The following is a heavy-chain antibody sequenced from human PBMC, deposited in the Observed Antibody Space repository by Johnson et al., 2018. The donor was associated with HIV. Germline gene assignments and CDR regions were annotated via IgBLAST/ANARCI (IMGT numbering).Heavy chain of an antibody. J-gene: IGHJ3*02. D-gene: IGHD5-18*01. CDR3: ARLPSGYSRDGFNI. Sequence: QVQLVESGGGVVQRGGSLRLSCVASGFTFSSYGMHWVRQAPGKGLEWVAFVSYDESSKYYRDSVKGRFTISRDNSKNTLYLQMNSLRADDTAVYYCARLPSGYSRDGFNIWGQGTMVTVSS. CDR2: VSYDESSK. CDR1: GFTFSSYG. V-gene: IGHV3-30*19.